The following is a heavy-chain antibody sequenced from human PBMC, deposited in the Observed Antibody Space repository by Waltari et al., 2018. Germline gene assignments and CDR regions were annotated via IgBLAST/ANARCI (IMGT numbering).Heavy chain of an antibody. CDR3: ARPSGYSYGYLGSVDY. CDR1: GGSISSSSYY. V-gene: IGHV4-39*01. D-gene: IGHD5-18*01. J-gene: IGHJ4*02. Sequence: QLQLQESGPGLVKPSETLSLTCTVPGGSISSSSYYWGWTRQPPGKGLEWIGSIYYSGSTYYNPSLKSRVTISVDTSKNQFSLKLSSVTAADTAVYYCARPSGYSYGYLGSVDYWGQGTLVTVSS. CDR2: IYYSGST.